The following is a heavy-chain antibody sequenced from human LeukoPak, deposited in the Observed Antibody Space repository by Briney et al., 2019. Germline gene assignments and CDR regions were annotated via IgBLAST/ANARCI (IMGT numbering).Heavy chain of an antibody. CDR1: GFTFSNKA. V-gene: IGHV3-30*02. J-gene: IGHJ3*01. Sequence: GGSLRLSCAATGFTFSNKAMHWVRQAPGKGLEWVAFIQYDGSNKYDADSVKGRFTISRDNSKNMLFLQMNSLRVGDTAVYYCAKEDGSFDVWGQGTMVTVSS. D-gene: IGHD3-10*01. CDR2: IQYDGSNK. CDR3: AKEDGSFDV.